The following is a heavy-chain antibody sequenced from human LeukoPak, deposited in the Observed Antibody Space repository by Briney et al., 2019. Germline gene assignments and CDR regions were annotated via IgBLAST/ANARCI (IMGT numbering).Heavy chain of an antibody. Sequence: GGSLRLSCVASGFTFSSYSMNWVRQAPGKGLEWVSYISSSSGTIYYADSVKGRFTISRDNAKNSLYLQMNSLRAEDTAVYYCARGRLLWFGELNAGLDYWGQGTLVTVSS. J-gene: IGHJ4*02. CDR3: ARGRLLWFGELNAGLDY. CDR1: GFTFSSYS. CDR2: ISSSSGTI. V-gene: IGHV3-48*01. D-gene: IGHD3-10*01.